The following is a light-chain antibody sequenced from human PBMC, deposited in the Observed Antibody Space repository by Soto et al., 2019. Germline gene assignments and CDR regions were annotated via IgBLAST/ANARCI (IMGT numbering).Light chain of an antibody. CDR3: QQYETFSGT. CDR2: DAS. Sequence: DIQMTQSPSTLSASLVDIVTTTCRASQSVSGWLAWYQQKPGEAPKLLIYDASALPRGVPSRFSGSGSGTKFTLTIASLQPDDFATYYCQQYETFSGTFGPGTKVDIK. V-gene: IGKV1-5*01. J-gene: IGKJ1*01. CDR1: QSVSGW.